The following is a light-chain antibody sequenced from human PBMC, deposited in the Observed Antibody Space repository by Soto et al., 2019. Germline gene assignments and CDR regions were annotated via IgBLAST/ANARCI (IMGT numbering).Light chain of an antibody. V-gene: IGKV3-15*01. CDR2: DAS. CDR3: QQYNNWRFT. Sequence: EIVMTQSPATLSVSPGERATLSCRASQSFSSSLAWYQQKPGQAPRLLIYDASASATGIPARFSGSGSGTEVTLTVSGLQSEDFAVYYCQQYNNWRFTFGGGTKVEI. J-gene: IGKJ4*01. CDR1: QSFSSS.